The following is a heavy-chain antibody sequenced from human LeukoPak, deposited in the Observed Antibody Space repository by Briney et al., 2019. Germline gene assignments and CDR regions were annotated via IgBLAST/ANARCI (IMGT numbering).Heavy chain of an antibody. Sequence: SETLSLTCTVSGGSISSGDLYWSWIRQPPGKGLEWIGYIYYSGSTYYNPSLKGRVTISVDTSKNQFSLKLNSVTAADTAVYYCAREYGDDNWFDPWGQGTLVTVSS. CDR2: IYYSGST. CDR3: AREYGDDNWFDP. CDR1: GGSISSGDLY. D-gene: IGHD2-21*02. V-gene: IGHV4-30-4*01. J-gene: IGHJ5*02.